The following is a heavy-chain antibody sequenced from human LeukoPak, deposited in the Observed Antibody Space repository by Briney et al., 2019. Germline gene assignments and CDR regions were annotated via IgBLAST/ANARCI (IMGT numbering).Heavy chain of an antibody. CDR2: ISASGGST. CDR1: GFTFSSSA. CDR3: AKDRWSSWYFDY. V-gene: IGHV3-23*01. Sequence: GGSLRLSCAASGFTFSSSAMSWVRQVPGKGLEWVSGISASGGSTSYADSVRGRFTISRDNSKNTLYLQMNSLRAEDTAVYYCAKDRWSSWYFDYWGQGTLVTVSS. D-gene: IGHD6-13*01. J-gene: IGHJ4*02.